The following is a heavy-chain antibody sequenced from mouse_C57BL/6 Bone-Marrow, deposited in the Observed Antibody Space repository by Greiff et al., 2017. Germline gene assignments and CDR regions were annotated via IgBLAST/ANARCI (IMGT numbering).Heavy chain of an antibody. V-gene: IGHV1-69*01. CDR2: IDPSDSYT. J-gene: IGHJ4*01. CDR3: ASLRSKGDY. Sequence: VQLQQPGPELVMPGASVKLSCKASGYAFTSYWMHWVKQRPGQGLEWIGGIDPSDSYTNYNEKFKGKSTLTVDKSSSTAYMQLSSLTSEDSAVYYCASLRSKGDYWGQGTSLTVSS. CDR1: GYAFTSYW.